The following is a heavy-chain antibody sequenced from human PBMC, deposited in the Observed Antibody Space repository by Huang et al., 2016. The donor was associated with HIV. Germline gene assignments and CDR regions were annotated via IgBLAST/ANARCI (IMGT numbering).Heavy chain of an antibody. CDR2: IKQDGIDK. CDR1: GLTYSSYW. CDR3: ARRLRYYYGSGRTSGYFDY. V-gene: IGHV3-7*01. D-gene: IGHD3-10*01. Sequence: EVQLVESGGGLVQPGGSLRLSCTASGLTYSSYWMSWVRQAPGKGLEWVAKIKQDGIDKNYVDSVKGRFSISRDNAKNSLYLQMNSLRAEDTAVYYCARRLRYYYGSGRTSGYFDYWGQGTLVTVSS. J-gene: IGHJ4*02.